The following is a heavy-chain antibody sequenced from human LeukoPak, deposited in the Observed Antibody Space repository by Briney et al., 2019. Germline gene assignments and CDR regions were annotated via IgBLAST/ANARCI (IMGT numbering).Heavy chain of an antibody. V-gene: IGHV4-59*01. D-gene: IGHD5-12*01. CDR2: IDNSGST. CDR1: GASISSYY. Sequence: SETLSLTCTVSGASISSYYWSWIRQPPGKGLEWIGYIDNSGSTNYNPSLKSRVTISVDKSKNQFSLRLSSVTAADTAVYYCARMTYDPHGVDVWGKGTTVTVSS. J-gene: IGHJ6*04. CDR3: ARMTYDPHGVDV.